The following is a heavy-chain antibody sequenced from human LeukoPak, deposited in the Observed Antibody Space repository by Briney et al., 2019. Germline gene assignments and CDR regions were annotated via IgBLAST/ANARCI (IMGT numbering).Heavy chain of an antibody. CDR3: AKDSSSWYGVPEY. D-gene: IGHD6-13*01. J-gene: IGHJ4*02. CDR1: GFTFDDYA. V-gene: IGHV3-9*01. Sequence: GGSLRLSCAASGFTFDDYAMHWVRQAPGKGLEWVSGISWNSGSIGYADSVKGRFTISRDNAKNSLYLQMNSLRAEDTALYYCAKDSSSWYGVPEYWGQGTLVTVSS. CDR2: ISWNSGSI.